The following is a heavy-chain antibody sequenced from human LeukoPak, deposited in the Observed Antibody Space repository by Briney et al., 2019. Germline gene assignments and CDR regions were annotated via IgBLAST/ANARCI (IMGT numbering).Heavy chain of an antibody. CDR2: IYYSGST. CDR3: ARSYGSGTYHEDRFDY. Sequence: SETLSLTCTVSGGSISSYYWSWIRRPPGKGLEWIGYIYYSGSTNYNPSLKSRVTISVDTSKNQFSLKVNSVTAADTAVYYCARSYGSGTYHEDRFDYWGQGTLVTVSS. CDR1: GGSISSYY. V-gene: IGHV4-59*01. D-gene: IGHD3-10*01. J-gene: IGHJ4*02.